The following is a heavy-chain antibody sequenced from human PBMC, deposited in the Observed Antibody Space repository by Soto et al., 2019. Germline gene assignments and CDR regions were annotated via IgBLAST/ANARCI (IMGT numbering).Heavy chain of an antibody. CDR3: AREFGQYGNYSFDP. J-gene: IGHJ5*02. CDR2: IWHDGNEK. V-gene: IGHV3-33*01. Sequence: QVQLVESGGGVVQPGRSLRLSCAASGFTFSDYGMHWVRQTPGKGLEWVTLIWHDGNEKYYADSAKGRFTVSRDNSKNTLYLQMTSLNSDDTALYYGAREFGQYGNYSFDPWGQGTMVAVSS. D-gene: IGHD3-16*01. CDR1: GFTFSDYG.